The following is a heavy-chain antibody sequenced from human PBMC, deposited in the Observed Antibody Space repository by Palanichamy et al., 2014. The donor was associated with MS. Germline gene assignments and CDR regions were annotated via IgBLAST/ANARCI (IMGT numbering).Heavy chain of an antibody. V-gene: IGHV5-51*01. D-gene: IGHD4-17*01. J-gene: IGHJ2*01. Sequence: EVQLVAVWSRGEKDPGRSLRISCKSSGYGFSSYWIGWVRQMPGRGLEWMGVIFPADSDTRYSPSFQGQVTISADKSITTAFLQWSSLKASDTAIYYCARQRTDYGGGDRWYFDLWGRGTLVTVSS. CDR2: IFPADSDT. CDR1: GYGFSSYW. CDR3: ARQRTDYGGGDRWYFDL.